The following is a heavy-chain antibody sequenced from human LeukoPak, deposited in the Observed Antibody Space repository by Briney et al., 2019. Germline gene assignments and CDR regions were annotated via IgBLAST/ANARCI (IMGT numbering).Heavy chain of an antibody. V-gene: IGHV4-31*03. CDR2: IYYSGST. CDR1: GGSISSGGYY. CDR3: ARDVYYDSSGYLVPDY. D-gene: IGHD3-22*01. J-gene: IGHJ4*02. Sequence: SETLSLTCTVSGGSISSGGYYWSWIRQHPGKGLEWIGYIYYSGSTYYNPSLKSRVTISVDTSKNQFSLKLSSVTAADTAVYYCARDVYYDSSGYLVPDYWGQGTLVTVSS.